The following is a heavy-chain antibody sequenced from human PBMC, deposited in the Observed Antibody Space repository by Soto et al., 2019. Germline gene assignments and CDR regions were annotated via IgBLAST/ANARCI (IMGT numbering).Heavy chain of an antibody. CDR2: IISIFGIA. V-gene: IGHV1-69*10. D-gene: IGHD3-9*01. CDR3: ARGSRLTAYYSIDY. J-gene: IGHJ4*02. CDR1: GGTFSSYA. Sequence: SVKVSCKASGGTFSSYAISWVRQAPGQGLEWMGGIISIFGIANYAQKFQGRVTITADKSTSTAYMELSSLRSEDTAVYYCARGSRLTAYYSIDYWGQGTLVTVSS.